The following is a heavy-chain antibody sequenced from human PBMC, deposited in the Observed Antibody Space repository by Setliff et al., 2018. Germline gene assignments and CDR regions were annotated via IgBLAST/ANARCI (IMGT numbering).Heavy chain of an antibody. CDR3: AKVPNSGGYAGPFDF. CDR1: GFRFSDYY. V-gene: IGHV3-11*04. J-gene: IGHJ4*02. Sequence: GGSLRLSCVGSGFRFSDYYMSWIRQAPGKGLEWVSYITSTGSIDYYADPVKGRFIISRDNSKNTLYLQMNSLSAEDTAVYYCAKVPNSGGYAGPFDFWGQGTLVTVSS. D-gene: IGHD5-12*01. CDR2: ITSTGSID.